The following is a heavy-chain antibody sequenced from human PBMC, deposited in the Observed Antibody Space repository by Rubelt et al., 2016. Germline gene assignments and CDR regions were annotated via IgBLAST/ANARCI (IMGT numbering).Heavy chain of an antibody. D-gene: IGHD1-1*01. CDR3: ARRLATTGVFDM. J-gene: IGHJ3*02. Sequence: EVQLVESGGGLVQPGGSLRLSCAASGFTLSSYWMHWVRQATGKGMVWVSRINGDETSTHYADSVKGRFTISRDKAKNKLELQMNGLRVEDTALYYCARRLATTGVFDMWGQGTMVTVSS. V-gene: IGHV3-74*01. CDR2: INGDETST. CDR1: GFTLSSYW.